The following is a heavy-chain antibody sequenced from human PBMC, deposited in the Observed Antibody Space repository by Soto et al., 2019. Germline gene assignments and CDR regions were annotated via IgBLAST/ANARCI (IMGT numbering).Heavy chain of an antibody. CDR2: IWYDGSNK. Sequence: GGSLRLSCAASGLTFSSYGMHWVRQAPGKGLEWVAVIWYDGSNKYYADSVKGRFTISRDNSKNTLYLQMNSLRAEDTAVYYCARQKRDCISTSCPWAPGPWGQGTLVTVSS. CDR3: ARQKRDCISTSCPWAPGP. CDR1: GLTFSSYG. V-gene: IGHV3-33*01. J-gene: IGHJ5*02. D-gene: IGHD2-2*01.